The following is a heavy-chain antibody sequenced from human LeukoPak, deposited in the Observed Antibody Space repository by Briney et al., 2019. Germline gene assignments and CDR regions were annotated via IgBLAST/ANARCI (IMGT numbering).Heavy chain of an antibody. V-gene: IGHV1-18*01. CDR1: GYTFTGNG. D-gene: IGHD2-15*01. CDR2: ISGYNGNT. J-gene: IGHJ4*02. Sequence: GASVKVSCKASGYTFTGNGITWVRQAPGQGLEWMGWISGYNGNTVYAQMFQGRVTMTTDTSTSTAYMEVTNLRSDDTAMYYCARSGHCSGADCDAEGIDYWGQGTLVTVSS. CDR3: ARSGHCSGADCDAEGIDY.